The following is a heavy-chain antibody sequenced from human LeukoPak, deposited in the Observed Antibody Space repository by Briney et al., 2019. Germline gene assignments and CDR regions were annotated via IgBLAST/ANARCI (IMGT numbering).Heavy chain of an antibody. D-gene: IGHD3-22*01. Sequence: GGSLRLACAASGLTFSSYGMYWVRQAPGKGLEWVAVIWYDASNKYYADSVKGRFTISRDNSKNTLYLQMNSLRAEDTAVYYCAKGHRDAIVVVTRYYYYYMDVWGKGTTVTVSS. CDR2: IWYDASNK. J-gene: IGHJ6*03. CDR1: GLTFSSYG. V-gene: IGHV3-30*02. CDR3: AKGHRDAIVVVTRYYYYYMDV.